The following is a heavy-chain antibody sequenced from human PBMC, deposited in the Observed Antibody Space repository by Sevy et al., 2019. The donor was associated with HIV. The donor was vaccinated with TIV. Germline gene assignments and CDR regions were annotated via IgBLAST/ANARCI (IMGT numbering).Heavy chain of an antibody. CDR2: IYPGDSDT. CDR1: GYTFTNYW. V-gene: IGHV5-51*04. D-gene: IGHD2-2*01. J-gene: IGHJ4*02. Sequence: GESLKISCKGSGYTFTNYWIGWVRQMPGKGLEWMGIIYPGDSDTRYSPSFQGQVTISADKPISTAYLQWSSLKASDTAMYYCAKYPIVVVPAAEYYFDYWGQGTLVTVSS. CDR3: AKYPIVVVPAAEYYFDY.